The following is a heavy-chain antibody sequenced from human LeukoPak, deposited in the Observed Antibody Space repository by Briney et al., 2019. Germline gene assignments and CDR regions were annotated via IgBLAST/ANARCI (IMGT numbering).Heavy chain of an antibody. Sequence: ASVKVSCEASGYTFTDYYIHWVRQAPGQGLEWMGRINPNSGGTDYAQKFQGRVTMTRDTSISTAYMELSRLRSDDTAVYYCAREMTTIENDYWGQGTLVTVSS. V-gene: IGHV1-2*02. J-gene: IGHJ4*02. D-gene: IGHD5-24*01. CDR3: AREMTTIENDY. CDR2: INPNSGGT. CDR1: GYTFTDYY.